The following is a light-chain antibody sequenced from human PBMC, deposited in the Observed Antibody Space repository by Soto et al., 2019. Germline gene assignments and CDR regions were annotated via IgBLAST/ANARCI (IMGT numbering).Light chain of an antibody. CDR2: GAS. CDR3: QQFSSYPLT. CDR1: QSVNSNY. Sequence: EIVLTQSPGTLSLSPGERATLSCRASQSVNSNYLAWYQQKPGQAPRLHIYGASSRATGIPDRFSGSGSGTDFTLTISRLEPEDFAVYYCQQFSSYPLTFGGGTKVDIK. V-gene: IGKV3-20*01. J-gene: IGKJ4*01.